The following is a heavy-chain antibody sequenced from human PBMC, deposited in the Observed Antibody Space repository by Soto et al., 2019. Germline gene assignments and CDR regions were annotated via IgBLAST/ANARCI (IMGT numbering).Heavy chain of an antibody. Sequence: QVQLVQSGAEVKKPGSSVKVSCKASGGTFSSYAISWVRQAPGQGLEWMGGIIPIFGTANYAQKFQGRVTITADESTSTDYMELSSLRSEDTAVYYCARHGDGYNYDWFDPWGQGTLVTVSS. CDR1: GGTFSSYA. CDR3: ARHGDGYNYDWFDP. D-gene: IGHD5-12*01. CDR2: IIPIFGTA. J-gene: IGHJ5*02. V-gene: IGHV1-69*01.